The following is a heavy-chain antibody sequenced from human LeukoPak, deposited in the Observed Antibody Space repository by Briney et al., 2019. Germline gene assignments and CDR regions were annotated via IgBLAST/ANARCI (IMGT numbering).Heavy chain of an antibody. CDR1: GYRFISNY. CDR2: MHPGNGNT. J-gene: IGHJ4*02. D-gene: IGHD2-21*02. Sequence: ASVKVSCKASGYRFISNYIQWVRQAPGLGPEWMGWMHPGNGNTRYAEKFQGRVTMTRDTSINTAYMDLSSLRSDDTAVYYCAREGSYCVGGDCYSFDFWGQGTLITVSS. CDR3: AREGSYCVGGDCYSFDF. V-gene: IGHV1-2*02.